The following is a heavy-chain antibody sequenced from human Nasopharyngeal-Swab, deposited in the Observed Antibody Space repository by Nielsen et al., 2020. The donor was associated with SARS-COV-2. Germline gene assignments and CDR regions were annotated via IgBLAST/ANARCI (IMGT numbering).Heavy chain of an antibody. V-gene: IGHV3-33*03. Sequence: GESLKISCAASGFTFSSYGMHWVRQAPGKGLEWVAVIWYDGSNKYYADSVKGRFTISRDQSKNTLYLQMNSLRAEDTAVYYCAKENYYDSSGYYSNDAFDIWGQGAMVTVSS. CDR3: AKENYYDSSGYYSNDAFDI. D-gene: IGHD3-22*01. CDR2: IWYDGSNK. CDR1: GFTFSSYG. J-gene: IGHJ3*02.